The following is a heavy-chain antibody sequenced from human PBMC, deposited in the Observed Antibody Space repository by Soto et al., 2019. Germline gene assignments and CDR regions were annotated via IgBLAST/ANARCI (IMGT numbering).Heavy chain of an antibody. CDR2: ISYSGST. J-gene: IGHJ5*02. V-gene: IGHV4-39*01. CDR1: GGSISISSYY. CDR3: ARTDYSDSSGYIGSP. D-gene: IGHD3-22*01. Sequence: PSETLSLTCTVSGGSISISSYYWGWIRQXPGKGLEWIGSISYSGSTYYNPSLKSRVTISVDTSKNQFSLKLNSVTAADTAVYYCARTDYSDSSGYIGSPWGQGTLDIVYS.